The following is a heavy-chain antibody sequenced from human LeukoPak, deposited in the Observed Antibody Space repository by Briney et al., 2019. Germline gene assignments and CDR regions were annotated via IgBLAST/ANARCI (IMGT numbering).Heavy chain of an antibody. J-gene: IGHJ3*02. D-gene: IGHD4-23*01. V-gene: IGHV3-49*04. CDR3: TRDGAAYPRWSDAFDI. CDR1: GFTFGDYA. Sequence: GGSLRLSCTASGFTFGDYAMSWVRQAPGKGLEWVGFIRSKGYGGTTEYAASVKGRFTISRDDSKNIAYLQMNSLKIEDRAVYYCTRDGAAYPRWSDAFDIWGQGTMVTVSS. CDR2: IRSKGYGGTT.